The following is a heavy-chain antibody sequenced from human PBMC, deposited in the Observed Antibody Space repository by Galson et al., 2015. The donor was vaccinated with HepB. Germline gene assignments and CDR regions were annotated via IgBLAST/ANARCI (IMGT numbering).Heavy chain of an antibody. CDR3: ARASPSGFANCMDV. J-gene: IGHJ6*02. V-gene: IGHV4-59*02. D-gene: IGHD3-10*01. CDR1: DDSVSAYF. CDR2: IHYTGNT. Sequence: SLTCTVSDDSVSAYFWTWIRQPPGKTLEWIGHIHYTGNTNYNPSLKSRLTMSIDTSRSHFSLELSSVTAADTAIYYCARASPSGFANCMDVWGQGTTVTVSS.